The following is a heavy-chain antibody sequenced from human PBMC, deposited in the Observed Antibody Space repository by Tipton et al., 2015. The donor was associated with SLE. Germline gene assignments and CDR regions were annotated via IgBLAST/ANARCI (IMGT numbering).Heavy chain of an antibody. Sequence: TLSLTCAVYGGSFSGYYWSWIRQPPGKGLEWIGEINHSGSTNYNPSLKSRVTISVDTSKNQFSLKLSSVTAADTAVYYCARELGYYDSSGYLGFDYWGQGTLVTVSS. CDR2: INHSGST. D-gene: IGHD3-22*01. J-gene: IGHJ4*02. CDR1: GGSFSGYY. CDR3: ARELGYYDSSGYLGFDY. V-gene: IGHV4-34*01.